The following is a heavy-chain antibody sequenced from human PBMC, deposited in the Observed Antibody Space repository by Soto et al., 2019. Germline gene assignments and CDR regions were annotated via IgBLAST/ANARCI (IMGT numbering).Heavy chain of an antibody. D-gene: IGHD6-13*01. J-gene: IGHJ6*02. CDR3: ARDQEAGSFFPYYYGMDV. Sequence: GGSLRLSCATSGFTFSSYEMNWVRQAPGKGLEWVSYISSSGSTIYYADSVKGRFTISGDNAKNSLYLQMDSLRAEDTAVYYCARDQEAGSFFPYYYGMDVWGQGTTVTVSS. CDR1: GFTFSSYE. V-gene: IGHV3-48*03. CDR2: ISSSGSTI.